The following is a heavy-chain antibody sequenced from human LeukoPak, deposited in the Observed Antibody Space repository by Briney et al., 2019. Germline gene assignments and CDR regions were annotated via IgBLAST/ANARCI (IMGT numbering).Heavy chain of an antibody. CDR3: ARGTSGSYWNAFDI. D-gene: IGHD1-26*01. Sequence: GGSLRLSCAASGFTFSSYSMNWVRQAPGKGLEWVSSISSSSSYIYYADSVKGRFTISRDNSKNTLYLQMGSLRAEDMAVYYCARGTSGSYWNAFDIWGQGTMVTVSS. J-gene: IGHJ3*02. V-gene: IGHV3-21*01. CDR1: GFTFSSYS. CDR2: ISSSSSYI.